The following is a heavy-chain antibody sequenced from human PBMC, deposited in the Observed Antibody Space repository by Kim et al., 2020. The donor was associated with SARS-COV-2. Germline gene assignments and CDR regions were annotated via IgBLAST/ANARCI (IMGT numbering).Heavy chain of an antibody. CDR2: IKQDGSEK. CDR3: AREDSSGWYYFDY. D-gene: IGHD6-19*01. V-gene: IGHV3-7*01. Sequence: GGSLRLSCAASGFTFSSYWMSWVRQAPGKGLEWVANIKQDGSEKYYVDSVKGRFTISRDNAKNSLYLQMNSLRAEDTAVYYCAREDSSGWYYFDYWGQGTLVAVSS. J-gene: IGHJ4*02. CDR1: GFTFSSYW.